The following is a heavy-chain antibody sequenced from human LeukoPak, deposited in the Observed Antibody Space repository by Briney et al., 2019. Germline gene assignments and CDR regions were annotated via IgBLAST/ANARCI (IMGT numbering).Heavy chain of an antibody. D-gene: IGHD5-24*01. CDR3: ARDNSVRDEAWWFNP. CDR2: VIPIFSTA. Sequence: SVKVSCKASGGTFSSSAISWVRQAPGQGLEWMGGVIPIFSTADYAQKFQGRVTITADESTSTAYMELSSLRSEDTAEYHCARDNSVRDEAWWFNPWGQGTLVTVSS. J-gene: IGHJ5*02. V-gene: IGHV1-69*13. CDR1: GGTFSSSA.